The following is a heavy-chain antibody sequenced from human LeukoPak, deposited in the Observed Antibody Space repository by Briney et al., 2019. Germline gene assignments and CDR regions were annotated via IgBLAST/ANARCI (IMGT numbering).Heavy chain of an antibody. Sequence: SETLSLTCAVYGGSFSGYYWSWIRQPPGKGLEWIGEINRSGSTNYNPSLKSRVTISVDTSKNQFSLKLSSVTAADTAVYYCARGGKNYDFWSGYRDFDYWGQGTLVTVSS. CDR3: ARGGKNYDFWSGYRDFDY. CDR2: INRSGST. J-gene: IGHJ4*02. V-gene: IGHV4-34*01. D-gene: IGHD3-3*01. CDR1: GGSFSGYY.